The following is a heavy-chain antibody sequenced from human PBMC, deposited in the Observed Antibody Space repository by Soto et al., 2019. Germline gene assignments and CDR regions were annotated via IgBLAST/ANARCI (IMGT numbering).Heavy chain of an antibody. D-gene: IGHD3-16*02. CDR3: AIMITFGGVIANDY. CDR1: GGTFSSYA. Sequence: ASVKVSCKASGGTFSSYAISWVRQAPGQGLEWMGVINPSVGTTSYAQKFQGRVTMTGDTSTSTVYMELSSLRSEDTAVYYCAIMITFGGVIANDYWGQGTLVTVSS. J-gene: IGHJ4*02. V-gene: IGHV1-46*01. CDR2: INPSVGTT.